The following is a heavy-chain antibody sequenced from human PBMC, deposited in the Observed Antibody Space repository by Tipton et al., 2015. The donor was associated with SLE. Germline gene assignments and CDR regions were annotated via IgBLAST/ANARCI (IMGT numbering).Heavy chain of an antibody. CDR1: GDSVSSNSAA. Sequence: GLVKPSQTLSLTCAISGDSVSSNSAAWNWIRQSLSRGLEWLGRTYYMSKWYNDYAVSVKSRIIINPDTSKNQFSLQLTSVTPEVAAVYYCARGFLYDGFQVWGLGTLVTVSS. CDR2: TYYMSKWYN. V-gene: IGHV6-1*01. J-gene: IGHJ1*01. D-gene: IGHD2-2*02. CDR3: ARGFLYDGFQV.